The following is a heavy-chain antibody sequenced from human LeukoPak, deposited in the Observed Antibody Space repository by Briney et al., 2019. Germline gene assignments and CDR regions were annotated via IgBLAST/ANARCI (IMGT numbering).Heavy chain of an antibody. V-gene: IGHV4-30-4*01. Sequence: SETLSLTCAVYGGSFSGYYWSWIRQPPGKGLEWIGYIYYSGSTYYNPSLKSRVTISVDTSKNQFSLKLSSVTAADTAVYYCAGRPRWFGDLAIDYWGQGTLVTVSS. D-gene: IGHD3-10*01. CDR1: GGSFSGYY. J-gene: IGHJ4*02. CDR2: IYYSGST. CDR3: AGRPRWFGDLAIDY.